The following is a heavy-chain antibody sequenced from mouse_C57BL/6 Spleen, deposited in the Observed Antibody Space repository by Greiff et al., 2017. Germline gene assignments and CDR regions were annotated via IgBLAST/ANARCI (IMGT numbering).Heavy chain of an antibody. CDR3: AITTVVAKDWYFDV. V-gene: IGHV1-55*01. D-gene: IGHD1-1*01. Sequence: QVQLQQPGAELVKPGASVKMSCKASGYTFTSYWITWVKQRPGQGLEWIGDIYPGSGSTNYNEKFKSKATLTGDTSSSTAYMQLSSLTSEDSAVYYCAITTVVAKDWYFDVWGTGTTVTVSS. J-gene: IGHJ1*03. CDR1: GYTFTSYW. CDR2: IYPGSGST.